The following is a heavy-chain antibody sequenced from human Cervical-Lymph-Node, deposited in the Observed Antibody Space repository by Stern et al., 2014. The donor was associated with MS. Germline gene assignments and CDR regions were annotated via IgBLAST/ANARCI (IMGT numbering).Heavy chain of an antibody. J-gene: IGHJ4*02. V-gene: IGHV3-74*02. D-gene: IGHD6-13*01. CDR2: INSDGSST. Sequence: VQLMQSGGGLVQPGGSLRLSCAASGFTFSSYWMHWVRQAPGKGLVWVSRINSDGSSTSYADSVKGRFTISRDNAKNTLYLQMNSLRAEDTAVYYCARGVAAAGTDYWGQGTLVTVSS. CDR1: GFTFSSYW. CDR3: ARGVAAAGTDY.